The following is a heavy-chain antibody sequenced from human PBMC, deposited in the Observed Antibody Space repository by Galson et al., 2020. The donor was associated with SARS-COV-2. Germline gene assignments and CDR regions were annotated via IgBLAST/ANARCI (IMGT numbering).Heavy chain of an antibody. CDR2: IIPIFGTA. Sequence: SVKVSCKASGGTFSSYAISWVRQAPGQGLEWMGGIIPIFGTANYAQKFQGRVTITADESTSTAYMELSSLRSEDTAVYYCATGVRGHNPNGYWGQGTLVTVSS. J-gene: IGHJ4*02. V-gene: IGHV1-69*13. D-gene: IGHD3-10*01. CDR1: GGTFSSYA. CDR3: ATGVRGHNPNGY.